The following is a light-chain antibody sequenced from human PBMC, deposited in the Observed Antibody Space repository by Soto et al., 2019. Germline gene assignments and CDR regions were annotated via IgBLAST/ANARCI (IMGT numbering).Light chain of an antibody. CDR3: QQYNNYPYT. V-gene: IGKV1-5*03. CDR2: KAY. CDR1: QSINSW. Sequence: DIQMTQSPSTLSASVGDRVIITCRASQSINSWLAWYQQKPGKAPKLLIYKAYTLESGVPSRFSGSASGTEFTLTISSLQPDDFATYYCQQYNNYPYTFGQGTELEIK. J-gene: IGKJ2*01.